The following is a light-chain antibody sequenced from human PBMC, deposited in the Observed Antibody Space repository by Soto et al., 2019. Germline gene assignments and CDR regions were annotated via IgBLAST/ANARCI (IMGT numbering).Light chain of an antibody. CDR1: QSITNC. CDR3: QQHNPYSPYT. J-gene: IGKJ2*01. V-gene: IGKV1-5*03. Sequence: DIPMTQSPSTLSASVGARVTITCRASQSITNCLAWYQQKPGKAPKLLIFDASSLRSGVPSRFSGSGSGTEFTLTISSLQPEDFATYYCQQHNPYSPYTFGQGTKLEIK. CDR2: DAS.